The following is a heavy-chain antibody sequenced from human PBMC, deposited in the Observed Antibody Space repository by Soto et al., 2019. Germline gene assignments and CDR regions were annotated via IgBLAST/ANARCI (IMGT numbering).Heavy chain of an antibody. Sequence: PRLSCAASGFTFSSYSMNWVRQATGKALEWVSSISSSSSYIYYADSEKGRFTISRDNAKNSLYLQMNSLRTEDTAVYYCERDVLLWFGELFSAFEYWGQGTLITVSS. CDR3: ERDVLLWFGELFSAFEY. J-gene: IGHJ4*02. V-gene: IGHV3-21*01. CDR2: ISSSSSYI. CDR1: GFTFSSYS. D-gene: IGHD3-10*01.